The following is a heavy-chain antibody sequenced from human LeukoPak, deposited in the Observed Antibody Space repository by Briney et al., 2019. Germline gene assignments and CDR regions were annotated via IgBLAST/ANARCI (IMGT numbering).Heavy chain of an antibody. CDR1: GGSISSGSYY. V-gene: IGHV4-61*01. CDR3: ARGGGLGYYYYYMDV. CDR2: IYYSGST. D-gene: IGHD3-16*01. J-gene: IGHJ6*03. Sequence: PSETLSLTCTVSGGSISSGSYYWSWIRQPPGKGLEWIGYIYYSGSTNYNPSLKSRVTISVDTSKNQFSLKLTSVTAADTAVYYCARGGGLGYYYYYMDVWGKGTTVTVSS.